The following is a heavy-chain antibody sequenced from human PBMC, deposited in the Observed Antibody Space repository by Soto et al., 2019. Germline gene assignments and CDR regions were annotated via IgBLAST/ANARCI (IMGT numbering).Heavy chain of an antibody. Sequence: QVQLQESGPGLVKPSETMSLSCTVSGGSISSYYWSWFRQSPGKRMEWIGYVHHSWGSSYNPSLHSRVPISLDPSKCQFSLKVTSVPAIDTAVYYCARQGFGPLHGLVDVWGQGPTVTVSS. CDR3: ARQGFGPLHGLVDV. J-gene: IGHJ6*02. CDR2: VHHSWGS. V-gene: IGHV4-59*08. CDR1: GGSISSYY. D-gene: IGHD3-10*01.